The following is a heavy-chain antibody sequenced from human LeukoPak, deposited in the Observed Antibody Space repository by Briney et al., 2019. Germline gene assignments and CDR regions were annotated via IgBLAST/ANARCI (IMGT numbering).Heavy chain of an antibody. Sequence: PGGSLRLSCVASGLTFSTYGMHWVRQAPGKGLEWVAFIRYDGSNKYYGDSVEGRFTISRDNSKNTLYMQMNSLRPEDNAVYYCAKDNGYSSAWPEYFHHWGQGTLVTVSS. D-gene: IGHD6-19*01. CDR2: IRYDGSNK. CDR1: GLTFSTYG. J-gene: IGHJ1*01. V-gene: IGHV3-30*02. CDR3: AKDNGYSSAWPEYFHH.